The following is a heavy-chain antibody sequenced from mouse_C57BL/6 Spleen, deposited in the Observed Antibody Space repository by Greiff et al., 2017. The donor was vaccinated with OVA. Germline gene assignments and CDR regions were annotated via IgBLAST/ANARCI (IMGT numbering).Heavy chain of an antibody. Sequence: EVQLVESGGGLVKPGGSLKLSCAASGFTFSSYAMSWVRQTPEKRLEWVATISDGGSYTYYPDNVKGRFTISRDNAKNNLYLQMSHLESEDTAMYCFAKGVCSYYFDYWGQGTTLTVSS. J-gene: IGHJ2*01. V-gene: IGHV5-4*01. CDR3: AKGVCSYYFDY. CDR2: ISDGGSYT. CDR1: GFTFSSYA.